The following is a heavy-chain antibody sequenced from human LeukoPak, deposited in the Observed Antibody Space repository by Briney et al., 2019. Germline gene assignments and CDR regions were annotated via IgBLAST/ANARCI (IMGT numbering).Heavy chain of an antibody. CDR3: AKSVRRWLSNWFDP. V-gene: IGHV3-30*18. Sequence: QPGRSLRLSCAASGFTFSSYGMHWVRQAPGKGLEWVAVISYDGSNKYYTDSVKGRFTISRDNSKNTLYLQMNSLRAEDTAVYYCAKSVRRWLSNWFDPWGQGTLVTVSS. CDR1: GFTFSSYG. J-gene: IGHJ5*02. CDR2: ISYDGSNK. D-gene: IGHD5-24*01.